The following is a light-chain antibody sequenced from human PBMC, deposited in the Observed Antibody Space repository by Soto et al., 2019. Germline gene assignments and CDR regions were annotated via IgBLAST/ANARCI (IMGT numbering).Light chain of an antibody. CDR1: QSILYRSNNKNY. Sequence: DIVMTQSPDSLAVSLGERATINCKSSQSILYRSNNKNYLAWYRQKPGQPPKLLIYWASIRESGVPDRISGSGSGTDFTLTISSLQAEDGAVYYCQQYYSTPPYTFGQGTKLEIK. CDR3: QQYYSTPPYT. J-gene: IGKJ2*01. CDR2: WAS. V-gene: IGKV4-1*01.